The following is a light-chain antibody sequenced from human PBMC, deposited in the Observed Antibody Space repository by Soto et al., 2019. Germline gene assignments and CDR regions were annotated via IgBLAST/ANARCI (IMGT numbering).Light chain of an antibody. Sequence: QSVLTQPASVSGSPGQSITIYCIGTGSDIGGYNYVSWYQQHPGKAPKLMIYDVTNRPSGVSHRFSGSKSGSTASLIISGLQAEDEADYYCVSFTSSTTYVFGTGTKVTVL. V-gene: IGLV2-14*01. CDR3: VSFTSSTTYV. CDR2: DVT. CDR1: GSDIGGYNY. J-gene: IGLJ1*01.